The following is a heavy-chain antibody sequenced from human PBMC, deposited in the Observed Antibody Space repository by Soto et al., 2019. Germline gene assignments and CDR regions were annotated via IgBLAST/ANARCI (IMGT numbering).Heavy chain of an antibody. Sequence: XSVKVSCEASGYTFTSYYMHWVRQTPGQGLEWMGIINPSGGSTSYAQKFQGRVTMTRDTSTSTVYMELSSLRSEDTAVYYCAREEWLDKYYYGMDVWGQGTTVTVSS. CDR1: GYTFTSYY. CDR3: AREEWLDKYYYGMDV. J-gene: IGHJ6*02. V-gene: IGHV1-46*01. D-gene: IGHD3-3*01. CDR2: INPSGGST.